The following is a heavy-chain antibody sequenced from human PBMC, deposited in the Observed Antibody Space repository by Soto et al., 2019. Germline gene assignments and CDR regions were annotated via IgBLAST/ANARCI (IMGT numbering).Heavy chain of an antibody. J-gene: IGHJ3*02. CDR1: GFTFSSYA. CDR3: ARVRGSSWYEGAFDI. V-gene: IGHV3-30-3*01. Sequence: QVQLVESGGGVVQPVRSLRLSCAASGFTFSSYAMHCVRQAPGKGLEWVAVISYDENNKYYADSVKGRFTISRDNSKNTLYLPMNSLRAEDTAVYYCARVRGSSWYEGAFDIWGQGTMVTVSS. CDR2: ISYDENNK. D-gene: IGHD6-13*01.